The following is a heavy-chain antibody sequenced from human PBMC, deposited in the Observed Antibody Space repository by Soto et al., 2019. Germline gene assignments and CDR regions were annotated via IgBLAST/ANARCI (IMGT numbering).Heavy chain of an antibody. Sequence: PSETLSLDFTVSGSSLNSTHHYLGSVRQPPGKGLEWIGSIYYTGSTYFNPSLKSRVTISVDKSKNQFSLKLSSVTAADTAVYYCARCGDYGRPYGMDVWGQGTTVT. J-gene: IGHJ6*02. D-gene: IGHD2-21*02. CDR3: ARCGDYGRPYGMDV. V-gene: IGHV4-39*07. CDR2: IYYTGST. CDR1: GSSLNSTHHY.